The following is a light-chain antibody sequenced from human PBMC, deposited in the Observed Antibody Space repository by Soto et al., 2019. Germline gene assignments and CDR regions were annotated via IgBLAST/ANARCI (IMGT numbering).Light chain of an antibody. CDR1: QRIATY. Sequence: DIQMTQSPSSLSASVGDRVTITCRASQRIATYLNWYQQRPGKVPEVLIYAASTLQSGVPSKFRGSRYGTDFTLTIDSLQPEDFATYFCQQSYSFPYTFGQGTRLEIK. V-gene: IGKV1-39*01. J-gene: IGKJ2*01. CDR2: AAS. CDR3: QQSYSFPYT.